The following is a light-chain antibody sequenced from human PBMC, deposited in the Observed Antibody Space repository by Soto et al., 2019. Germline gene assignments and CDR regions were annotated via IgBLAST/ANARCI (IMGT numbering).Light chain of an antibody. Sequence: SALTQLASASGTPGQRVTISCSGSSSNIGSNTANWYQQLPGTGPKLPIYSSNQRPPGVPDRFSGSESGTTASLAISGLQSEDEADYYCAAWDDSPQVFGTGTKVTVL. CDR1: SSNIGSNT. V-gene: IGLV1-44*01. CDR2: SSN. J-gene: IGLJ1*01. CDR3: AAWDDSPQV.